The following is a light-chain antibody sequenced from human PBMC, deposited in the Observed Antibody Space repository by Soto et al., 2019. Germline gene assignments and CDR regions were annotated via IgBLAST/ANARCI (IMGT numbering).Light chain of an antibody. J-gene: IGKJ4*01. V-gene: IGKV1-27*01. CDR3: QKYNSAPLT. CDR2: AAS. CDR1: LGISNY. Sequence: DIQMTQSPSSLSASVGDRVTITCRASLGISNYLAWYQQKPGKVPKLLIYAASTLQSGVPSRFSGSGSGTDFSLTIRSLQPEDVATYYCQKYNSAPLTFGGGTKVEIK.